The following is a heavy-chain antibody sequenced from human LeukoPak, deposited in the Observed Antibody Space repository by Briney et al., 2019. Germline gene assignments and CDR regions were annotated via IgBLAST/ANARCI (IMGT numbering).Heavy chain of an antibody. J-gene: IGHJ4*02. CDR2: IRSKAYGGTT. V-gene: IGHV3-49*03. Sequence: PGGSLRLSCTASGFTFGDYAMSWFRQAPGKGLEWVGFIRSKAYGGTTEYAASVKGRFTISRDDSKNTLYLQMNSLKTEDTAVYYCTKFDYAAFEYWGQGTLVTVSS. D-gene: IGHD4-17*01. CDR1: GFTFGDYA. CDR3: TKFDYAAFEY.